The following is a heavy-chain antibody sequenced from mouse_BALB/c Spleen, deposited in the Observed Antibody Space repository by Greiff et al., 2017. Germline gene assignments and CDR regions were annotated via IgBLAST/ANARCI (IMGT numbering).Heavy chain of an antibody. Sequence: VQLQQSGAELVRPGALVKLSCKASGFNIKDYYMHWVKQRPEQGLEWIGWIDPENGNTIYDPKFQGKASITADTSSNTAYLQLSSLTSEDTAVYYCASPSTMVTNWFAYWGQGTLVTVSA. CDR3: ASPSTMVTNWFAY. V-gene: IGHV14-1*02. D-gene: IGHD2-1*01. CDR2: IDPENGNT. J-gene: IGHJ3*01. CDR1: GFNIKDYY.